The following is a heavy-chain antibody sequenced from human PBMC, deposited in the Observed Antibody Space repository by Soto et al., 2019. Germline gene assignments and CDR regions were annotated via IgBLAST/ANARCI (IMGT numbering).Heavy chain of an antibody. CDR3: ARDLVTLGLPVDY. J-gene: IGHJ4*02. D-gene: IGHD3-16*01. CDR2: ISSYNNET. CDR1: GYIFSNYG. V-gene: IGHV1-18*04. Sequence: ASVEVSCKASGYIFSNYGFSWVRQAPGQRLEWMGWISSYNNETNYAQKFQGRVTMTTDTSTSTAYMELRSLRSGDTAVYYCARDLVTLGLPVDYWGQGTLVTVSS.